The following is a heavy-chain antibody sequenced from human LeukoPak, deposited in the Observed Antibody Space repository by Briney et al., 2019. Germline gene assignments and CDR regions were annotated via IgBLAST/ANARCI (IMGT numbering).Heavy chain of an antibody. CDR3: AIEYVDTAMVPTFDY. CDR1: VYTFTIYY. Sequence: GASVTLSLTCSVYTFTIYYMHWVRQAPGQGRGWVGWINTNSGRTNYAQKFPGRVPMTSDTSISTAYMELSRLRSDDTAVYYCAIEYVDTAMVPTFDYWGQGTLVTVSS. D-gene: IGHD5-18*01. CDR2: INTNSGRT. J-gene: IGHJ4*02. V-gene: IGHV1-2*02.